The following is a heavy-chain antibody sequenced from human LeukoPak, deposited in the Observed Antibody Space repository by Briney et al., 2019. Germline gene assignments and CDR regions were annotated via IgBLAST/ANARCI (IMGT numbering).Heavy chain of an antibody. CDR2: ISYSGSP. Sequence: SETLSLTCTVSGGSISSGRYYWTWIRQPPGKGLEWIGHISYSGSPYHNPSLKSRLTISMDTSKNQFSLNLSSVTVADTAVYYCARRGSGWFDYWGQGTLVTVSS. V-gene: IGHV4-30-4*01. CDR1: GGSISSGRYY. J-gene: IGHJ4*02. D-gene: IGHD6-19*01. CDR3: ARRGSGWFDY.